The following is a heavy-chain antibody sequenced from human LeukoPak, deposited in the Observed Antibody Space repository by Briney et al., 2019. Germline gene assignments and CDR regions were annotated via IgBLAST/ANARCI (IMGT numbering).Heavy chain of an antibody. CDR3: ARDRYYDSSGYSGLDY. Sequence: SETLSLTCTVSGGSISSYYWSWIRQPPGKGLEWIGYIYYSGSTNYNPSLKSRVTISVDTSKNQFSLKLSSVTAADTAVYYCARDRYYDSSGYSGLDYWGQGTLVTVSS. D-gene: IGHD3-22*01. CDR1: GGSISSYY. J-gene: IGHJ4*02. CDR2: IYYSGST. V-gene: IGHV4-59*01.